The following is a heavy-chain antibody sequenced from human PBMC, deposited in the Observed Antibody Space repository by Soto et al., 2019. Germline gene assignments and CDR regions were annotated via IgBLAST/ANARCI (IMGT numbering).Heavy chain of an antibody. D-gene: IGHD6-19*01. V-gene: IGHV3-23*01. Sequence: GGSLRLSSAASGVTFSSYAMSWVRKAPGKGLEWVSAISGSGGTTYYADSVKGRFTFSRDNSKNTLYLQMNSLRAEDTAVYYCAKTANGWFSAFDIWCQGTMVTVSS. J-gene: IGHJ3*02. CDR3: AKTANGWFSAFDI. CDR1: GVTFSSYA. CDR2: ISGSGGTT.